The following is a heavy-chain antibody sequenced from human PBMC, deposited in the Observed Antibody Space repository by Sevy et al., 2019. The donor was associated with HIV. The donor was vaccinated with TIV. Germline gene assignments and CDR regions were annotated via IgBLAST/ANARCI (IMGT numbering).Heavy chain of an antibody. CDR1: GDSVTSSNAA. CDR2: TYFRSKWFQ. V-gene: IGHV6-1*01. Sequence: SQTLSLTCDISGDSVTSSNAAWNWIRQSPSRGLEWLGKTYFRSKWFQDYADSVKSRITINPDKSKNQFSLQLKSVTPEDTAVYYCAREILSRGIRGVIGTWGQGTLVTVSS. CDR3: AREILSRGIRGVIGT. D-gene: IGHD3-10*01. J-gene: IGHJ5*02.